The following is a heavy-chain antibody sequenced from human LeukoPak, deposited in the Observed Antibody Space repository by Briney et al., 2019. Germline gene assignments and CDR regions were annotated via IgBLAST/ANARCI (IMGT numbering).Heavy chain of an antibody. D-gene: IGHD1-14*01. CDR3: ARRLLAENAFDI. CDR1: GFTFSDYY. CDR2: ISSSGTKT. Sequence: GGSLRLSCAASGFTFSDYYMTCIRQAPGKGLEWNSYISSSGTKTYYADSVKGRFTISRDNAKNSLYLQMNSLRAEDTAVYYCARRLLAENAFDIWGQGTMVTVSS. J-gene: IGHJ3*02. V-gene: IGHV3-11*01.